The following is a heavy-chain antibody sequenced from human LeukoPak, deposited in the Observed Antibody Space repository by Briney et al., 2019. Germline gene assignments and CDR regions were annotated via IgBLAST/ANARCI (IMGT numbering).Heavy chain of an antibody. V-gene: IGHV3-30*18. CDR1: GFTFSSYG. D-gene: IGHD5-12*01. Sequence: QSGGSLRLPCAASGFTFSSYGMHWVRQAPGKGLEWVAVISYDGSNKYYADSVKGRFTISRDNSKNTLYLQMNSLRAEDTAVYYCAKDRGYETFYFDYWGQGTLVTVSS. CDR3: AKDRGYETFYFDY. J-gene: IGHJ4*02. CDR2: ISYDGSNK.